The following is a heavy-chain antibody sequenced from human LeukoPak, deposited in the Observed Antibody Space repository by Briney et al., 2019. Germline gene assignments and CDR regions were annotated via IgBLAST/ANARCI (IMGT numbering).Heavy chain of an antibody. V-gene: IGHV4-59*12. CDR1: GGSISSYY. Sequence: PSETLSLTCTVSGGSISSYYWSWIRQPPGKGLEWIGYIYYSGSTNYNPSLKSRVTISVDTSKNQFSLKLSSVTAADTAVYYCARGTFSLWFGESGYYFDYWGQGTLVTVSS. D-gene: IGHD3-10*01. CDR2: IYYSGST. J-gene: IGHJ4*02. CDR3: ARGTFSLWFGESGYYFDY.